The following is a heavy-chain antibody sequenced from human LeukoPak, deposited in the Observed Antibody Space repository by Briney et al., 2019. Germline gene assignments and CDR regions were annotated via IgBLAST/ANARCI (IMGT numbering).Heavy chain of an antibody. CDR3: AKPGVSTVTTRTGTNWFDP. V-gene: IGHV3-64*01. D-gene: IGHD4-17*01. CDR2: ISSNGGST. J-gene: IGHJ5*02. Sequence: PGGSLRLSCAASGFTFSSYAMHWVRQAPGKGLEYVSAISSNGGSTYYANSVKGRFTISRDNSKNTLYLQMGSLRAEDMAVYYCAKPGVSTVTTRTGTNWFDPWGQGTLVTVSS. CDR1: GFTFSSYA.